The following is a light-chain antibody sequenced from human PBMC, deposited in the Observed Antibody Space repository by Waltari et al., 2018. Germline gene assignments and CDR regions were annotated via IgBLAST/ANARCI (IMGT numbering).Light chain of an antibody. CDR2: TND. CDR1: RSNIGAGYD. CDR3: QSFDSSLSDV. V-gene: IGLV1-40*01. J-gene: IGLJ1*01. Sequence: QPVLTQPPSVSGAPGQSVTISCTGTRSNIGAGYDVHWYRQLPGTAPKLRIYTNDNRPSGVPDRFSGSKSDTSAYLVIAGLQAEDEADYYCQSFDSSLSDVFGTGTKVTVL.